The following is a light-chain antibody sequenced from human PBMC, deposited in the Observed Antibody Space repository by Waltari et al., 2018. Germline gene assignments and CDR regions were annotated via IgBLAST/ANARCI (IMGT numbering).Light chain of an antibody. CDR2: GKD. V-gene: IGLV3-19*01. J-gene: IGLJ2*01. CDR3: SSRDSSGNQPVI. Sequence: SSELTQDPTVSVALGQTVTITCQGDGPRVSYASRLQQRPGQAPILVIYGKDNRPSGIPDRFSGSSSGNTASLTITGAQAEDEAYYYCSSRDSSGNQPVIFGGGTKLAVL. CDR1: GPRVSY.